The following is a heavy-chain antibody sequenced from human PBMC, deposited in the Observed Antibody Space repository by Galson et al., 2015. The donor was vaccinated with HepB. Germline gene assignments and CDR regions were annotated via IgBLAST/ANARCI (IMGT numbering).Heavy chain of an antibody. V-gene: IGHV1-69*02. D-gene: IGHD1-26*01. J-gene: IGHJ4*02. CDR1: GGTFSSYT. Sequence: SVKVSCKASGGTFSSYTISWVRQAPGQGLEWMGRIIPILGIANYAQKFQGRVTITADKSTSTAYMELCSLKSEDTAVYYCASGPIVGAPPPGYWGQGTLVTVSS. CDR2: IIPILGIA. CDR3: ASGPIVGAPPPGY.